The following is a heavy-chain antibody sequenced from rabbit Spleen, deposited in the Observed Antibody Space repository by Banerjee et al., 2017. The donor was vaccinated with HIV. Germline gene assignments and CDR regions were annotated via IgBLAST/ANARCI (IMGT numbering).Heavy chain of an antibody. CDR1: GVSFSSSSY. CDR3: ARDTSSSFSSYGMDL. CDR2: IDAGSSGFT. V-gene: IGHV1S40*01. Sequence: QSLEESGGDLVKPGASPTLTCTASGVSFSSSSYVCWVRQAPGKGLEWIACIDAGSSGFTYFATWAKGRFTCSKSSSTTVTLQMTRLTAADTATYFCARDTSSSFSSYGMDLWGPGTLVTVS. D-gene: IGHD1-1*01. J-gene: IGHJ6*01.